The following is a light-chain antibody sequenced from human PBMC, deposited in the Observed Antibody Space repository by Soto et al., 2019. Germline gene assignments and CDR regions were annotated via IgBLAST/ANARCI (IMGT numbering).Light chain of an antibody. CDR3: QQYYSYPRT. Sequence: ERVFAQSNGPLSVSPGERATPSCRSSQSISSNLAWFQHKPGQAPRLLIFAASTRASGVPARFSGSGSGTDFILTITSLQSEDFATYYCQQYYSYPRTFGQGTKVDIK. V-gene: IGKV3-15*01. CDR2: AAS. J-gene: IGKJ1*01. CDR1: QSISSN.